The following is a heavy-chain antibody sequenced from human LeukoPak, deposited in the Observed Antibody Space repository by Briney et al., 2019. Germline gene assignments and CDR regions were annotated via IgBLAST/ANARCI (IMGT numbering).Heavy chain of an antibody. D-gene: IGHD2-21*02. CDR2: IKQDGSEE. V-gene: IGHV3-7*01. J-gene: IGHJ4*02. CDR1: GFTFSSYW. Sequence: GGSLRLSCAASGFTFSSYWMSWVRQAPGKGLEWVANIKQDGSEENYVDSVRGRFTISRDNAKKSLYLQMNSLRAEDTAVYYCATRGVTAILSVWGQGTLVTVSS. CDR3: ATRGVTAILSV.